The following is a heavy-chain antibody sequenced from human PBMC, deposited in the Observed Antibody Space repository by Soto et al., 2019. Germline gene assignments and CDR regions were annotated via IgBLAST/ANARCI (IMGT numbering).Heavy chain of an antibody. D-gene: IGHD6-19*01. J-gene: IGHJ4*02. CDR2: IYHSGST. Sequence: QLQLQESGSGLVKPSQTLSLTCAVSGGSLSSGGSTWSWIRQPPGKGLEWIGYIYHSGSTYYNPSFKSRVTISVDRSESQFYLKLSSVTAADPAVYYCARAVASSGPVALGYWGQGTLVTVSS. CDR1: GGSLSSGGST. V-gene: IGHV4-30-2*01. CDR3: ARAVASSGPVALGY.